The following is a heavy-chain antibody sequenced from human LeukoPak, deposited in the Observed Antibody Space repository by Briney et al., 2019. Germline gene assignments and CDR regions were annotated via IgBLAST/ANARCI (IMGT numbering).Heavy chain of an antibody. CDR2: ISGSGGST. Sequence: GGSLRLSCAASGFTFSSYAMSWVRQAPGKGLEWVSAISGSGGSTYYADSEKGRFTISRDNSKNTLYPQMNSLRAEDTAVYYCARQGVVTLFDYWGQGTLVTVSS. CDR3: ARQGVVTLFDY. D-gene: IGHD3-22*01. J-gene: IGHJ4*02. CDR1: GFTFSSYA. V-gene: IGHV3-23*01.